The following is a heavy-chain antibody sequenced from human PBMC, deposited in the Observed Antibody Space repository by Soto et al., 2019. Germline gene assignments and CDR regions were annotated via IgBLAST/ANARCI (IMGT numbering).Heavy chain of an antibody. CDR1: GGSISSYY. D-gene: IGHD6-19*01. CDR2: IYYSGST. Sequence: SETLSLTCTVSGGSISSYYWSWIRQPPGKGLEWIGYIYYSGSTNYNPSLKSRVTISVDTSKNQFSLKLSSVTAADTAVYYCVRLGIAVASAAFDSWGQGTMVTVSS. J-gene: IGHJ3*02. CDR3: VRLGIAVASAAFDS. V-gene: IGHV4-59*08.